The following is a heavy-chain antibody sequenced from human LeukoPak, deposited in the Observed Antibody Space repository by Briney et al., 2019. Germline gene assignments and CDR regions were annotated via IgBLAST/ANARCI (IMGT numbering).Heavy chain of an antibody. J-gene: IGHJ6*03. Sequence: LSLTCTVSGGSISSGGYYWSWIRQHPGKGLEWIGYIYYSGSTYYNPSLKSRVTISVDTSKNQFSLKLSSVTAADTAVYYCARDHHSSSWYRLSYYYYYMDVWGKGTTVTVSS. V-gene: IGHV4-31*03. D-gene: IGHD6-13*01. CDR1: GGSISSGGYY. CDR3: ARDHHSSSWYRLSYYYYYMDV. CDR2: IYYSGST.